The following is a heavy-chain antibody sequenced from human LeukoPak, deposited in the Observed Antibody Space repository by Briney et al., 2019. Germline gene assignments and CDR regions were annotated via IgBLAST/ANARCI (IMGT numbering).Heavy chain of an antibody. V-gene: IGHV3-23*01. CDR1: GFTFSAYA. CDR2: IGSDNKP. D-gene: IGHD3-10*02. CDR3: ARDLHDYVAMDV. Sequence: GGSLRLSCEASGFTFSAYAMTWVRQAPGTGLEWVSSIGSDNKPHYSESVKGRFAISRDNSKNTLFLQLHNLRVEDTALYYCARDLHDYVAMDVWGQGTTVTVSS. J-gene: IGHJ6*02.